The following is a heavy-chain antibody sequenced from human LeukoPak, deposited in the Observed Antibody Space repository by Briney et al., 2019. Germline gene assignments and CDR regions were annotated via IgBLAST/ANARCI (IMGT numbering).Heavy chain of an antibody. D-gene: IGHD1-26*01. CDR2: IYTSGST. J-gene: IGHJ5*02. V-gene: IGHV4-59*10. CDR1: GGSFSGYY. CDR3: ARVSRGVGATNWFDP. Sequence: PSETLSLTCAVYGGSFSGYYWSWIRQPAGKGLEWIGRIYTSGSTNYNPSLKSRVTMSVDTSKNQFSPKLSSVTAADTAVYYCARVSRGVGATNWFDPWGQGTLVTVSS.